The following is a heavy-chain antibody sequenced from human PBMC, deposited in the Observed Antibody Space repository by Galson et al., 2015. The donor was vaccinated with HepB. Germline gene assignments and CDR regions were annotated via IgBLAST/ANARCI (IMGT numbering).Heavy chain of an antibody. V-gene: IGHV3-30*04. CDR2: ISYDGSNK. CDR1: GFTFSSYA. J-gene: IGHJ4*02. Sequence: SLRLSCAASGFTFSSYAMHWVRQAPGKGLEWVAVISYDGSNKYYADSVKGRFTISRDNSKNTLYLQMNSLRAEDTAVYYCARDLGAYDSSGYGDYWGQGTLVTVSS. D-gene: IGHD3-22*01. CDR3: ARDLGAYDSSGYGDY.